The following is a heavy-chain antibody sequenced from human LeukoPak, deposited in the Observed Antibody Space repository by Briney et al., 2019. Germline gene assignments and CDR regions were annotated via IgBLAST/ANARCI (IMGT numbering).Heavy chain of an antibody. D-gene: IGHD3-10*01. V-gene: IGHV4-59*08. Sequence: PSETLSLTCTVSGDSISGYYWSWIRQPPGKGLDWIGYIYYSGSTNYNPSLKSRVTISIDTSKNQFSLRLNSVTAADTAVYYCARGRGSGTMFNYWGQGTLVTVSS. CDR1: GDSISGYY. CDR2: IYYSGST. J-gene: IGHJ4*02. CDR3: ARGRGSGTMFNY.